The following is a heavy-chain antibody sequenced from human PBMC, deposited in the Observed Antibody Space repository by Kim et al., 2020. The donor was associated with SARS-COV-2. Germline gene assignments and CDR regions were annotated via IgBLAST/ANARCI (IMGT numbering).Heavy chain of an antibody. CDR2: IRSTGGET. Sequence: GGSLRLSCAASGFTFTSYAMSWVRQAPGKGLEWVSSIRSTGGETDYADSVRGRFTVSRDNSKNTVYLQMNSLRAEDTAVYYCAKQRGVAARYPNDYWGRGTQVTVSS. CDR3: AKQRGVAARYPNDY. D-gene: IGHD6-25*01. J-gene: IGHJ4*02. CDR1: GFTFTSYA. V-gene: IGHV3-23*01.